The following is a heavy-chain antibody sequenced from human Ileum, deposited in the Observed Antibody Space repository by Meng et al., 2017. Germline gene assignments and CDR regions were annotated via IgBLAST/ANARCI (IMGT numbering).Heavy chain of an antibody. CDR3: ATRYHDSSPFDP. D-gene: IGHD3-22*01. Sequence: QMQVQESGPGLVKPSGTLSRTCPVPGGSGGPFSRATWWSWVRQSPGKGLEWIGEIYHSGTTTDYNPSFKSRVTISVDQSKNQFSLRLSSVTAADTAVYYCATRYHDSSPFDPWGQGTLVTVSS. V-gene: IGHV4-4*02. CDR2: IYHSGTT. J-gene: IGHJ5*02. CDR1: GGSGGPFSRATW.